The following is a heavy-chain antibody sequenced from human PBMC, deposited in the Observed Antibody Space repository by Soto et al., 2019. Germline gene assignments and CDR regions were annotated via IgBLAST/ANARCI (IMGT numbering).Heavy chain of an antibody. CDR3: ARDRDSTYSFDP. J-gene: IGHJ5*02. D-gene: IGHD2-21*01. V-gene: IGHV3-11*01. CDR2: ISSSGSTI. Sequence: QVQLVESGGGLVQPGGSLRLSCAASGFTFSDYSMSWIRQAPGKGLEWVSYISSSGSTIYYADSLRGRFTISRDNAKNSLYLQMNSLRADDTAVYYCARDRDSTYSFDPWGRGTLVAVSS. CDR1: GFTFSDYS.